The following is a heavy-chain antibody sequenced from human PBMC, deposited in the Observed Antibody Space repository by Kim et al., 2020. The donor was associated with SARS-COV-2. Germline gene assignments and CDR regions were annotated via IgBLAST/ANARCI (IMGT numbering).Heavy chain of an antibody. J-gene: IGHJ6*01. D-gene: IGHD6-13*01. CDR2: IYYSGST. Sequence: SETLSLTWTVSGGSISSYYWSWIRQPPGKGLEWIGYIYYSGSTNYNPSLKSRVTISVDTSKNQFSLKLSSLTAADTAVYYCARRPAYSSSWYGGGGMDV. V-gene: IGHV4-59*01. CDR3: ARRPAYSSSWYGGGGMDV. CDR1: GGSISSYY.